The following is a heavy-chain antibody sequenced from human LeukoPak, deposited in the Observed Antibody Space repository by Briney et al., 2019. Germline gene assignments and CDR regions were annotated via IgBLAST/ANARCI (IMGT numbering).Heavy chain of an antibody. CDR2: ISGSGGST. Sequence: HPGGSLRLSRSASGFTLSRYAMSWVRHAPGKGLVWVSAISGSGGSTYYADSVKGRFTISRDNSKNTLYLQMNSLRAEDTAVYYCAKVVTVAGFGFDYWGQGTLVTVSS. CDR3: AKVVTVAGFGFDY. V-gene: IGHV3-23*01. D-gene: IGHD3-16*01. J-gene: IGHJ4*02. CDR1: GFTLSRYA.